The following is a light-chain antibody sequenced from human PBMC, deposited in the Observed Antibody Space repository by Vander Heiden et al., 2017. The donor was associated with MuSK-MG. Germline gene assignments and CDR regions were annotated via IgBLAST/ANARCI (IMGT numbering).Light chain of an antibody. CDR1: KLGDKY. CDR2: EDR. J-gene: IGLJ2*01. V-gene: IGLV3-1*01. CDR3: QAWDGRTAL. Sequence: SFELSQPPSVSVSPGQTASITCSGYKLGDKYACWYQQKPGQSPVMIIYEDRKRPSGIPERFSGSNSGNTATLTISGTQAVDEADYFCQAWDGRTALFGGGTKLTVL.